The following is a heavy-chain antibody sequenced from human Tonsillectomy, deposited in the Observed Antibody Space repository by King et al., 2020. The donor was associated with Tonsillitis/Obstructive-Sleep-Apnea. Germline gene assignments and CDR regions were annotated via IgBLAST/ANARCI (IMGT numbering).Heavy chain of an antibody. J-gene: IGHJ5*02. CDR3: AREYCGGDCYLP. CDR2: IYYSGST. D-gene: IGHD2-21*02. Sequence: VQLQESGPGLVRPSETLSLTCTVSGGSISSYYWSWIRQPPGKGLEWIGYIYYSGSTNYNPSLKSRVTISVDTSKNQFSLKLSSVTAADTAVYYCAREYCGGDCYLPWGQGTLVTGSS. CDR1: GGSISSYY. V-gene: IGHV4-59*01.